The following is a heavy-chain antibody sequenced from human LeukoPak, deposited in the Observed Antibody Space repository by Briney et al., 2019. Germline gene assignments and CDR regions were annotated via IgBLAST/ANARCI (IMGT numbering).Heavy chain of an antibody. J-gene: IGHJ4*02. CDR2: ISPSGGGT. CDR1: GLTVSSNC. D-gene: IGHD5-24*01. V-gene: IGHV3-23*01. CDR3: AQDIGWIQFAY. Sequence: GGSLRPSCAASGLTVSSNCMSWVRQAPGKGLEWISGISPSGGGTYYADFVKGRFTISRDDSKNTLYLQMNSLRGDDTAVYYCAQDIGWIQFAYWGQGTLVTVSS.